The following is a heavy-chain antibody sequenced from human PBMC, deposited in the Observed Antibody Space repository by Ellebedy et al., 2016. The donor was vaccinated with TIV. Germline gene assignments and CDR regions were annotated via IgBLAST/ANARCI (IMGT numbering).Heavy chain of an antibody. CDR3: ARDYYDSSGYSPRRFDY. D-gene: IGHD3-22*01. V-gene: IGHV1-69*13. J-gene: IGHJ4*02. CDR2: IIPIFGTA. Sequence: SVKVSXXASGGTFSSYAISWVRQAPGQGLEWMGGIIPIFGTANYAQKFQGRVTITADESTSTAYMELSSLRSEDTAVYYCARDYYDSSGYSPRRFDYWGQGTLVTVSS. CDR1: GGTFSSYA.